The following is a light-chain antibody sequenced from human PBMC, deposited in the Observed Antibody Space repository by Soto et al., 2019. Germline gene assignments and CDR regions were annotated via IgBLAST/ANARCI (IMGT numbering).Light chain of an antibody. V-gene: IGKV3-15*01. CDR2: DAS. Sequence: EIVMTQSPATLSVSPGERATLSCRASQSVRRNLAWYQQKPGQAPRLLIYDASTRVTGIPARFSGSGSGTEFTLTISSLQSEDFAFYYCQQYNNWWTFGQGTKVDIK. CDR3: QQYNNWWT. J-gene: IGKJ1*01. CDR1: QSVRRN.